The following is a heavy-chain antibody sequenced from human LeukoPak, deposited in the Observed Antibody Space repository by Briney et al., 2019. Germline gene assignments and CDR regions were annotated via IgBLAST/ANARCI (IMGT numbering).Heavy chain of an antibody. Sequence: GGSLRLSCAVSGFTFRGFWRSCSRQAPGKGLEWVASIDSDGSEGYYADVVKGRFTISRDNAKNSLYLQINSLRAEDTAVYYCARSSYSSSSSVWGQGTMVTVSS. J-gene: IGHJ3*01. D-gene: IGHD6-6*01. CDR1: GFTFRGFW. V-gene: IGHV3-7*03. CDR3: ARSSYSSSSSV. CDR2: IDSDGSEG.